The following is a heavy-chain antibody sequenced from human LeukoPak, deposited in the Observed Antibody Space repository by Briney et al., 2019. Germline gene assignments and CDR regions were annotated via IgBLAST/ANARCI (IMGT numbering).Heavy chain of an antibody. V-gene: IGHV3-23*01. Sequence: GGSLRLSCAASGSTFSSYAMSWVRQAPGKGLEWVSAISGSGGSTYYADSVKGRFAIFRDNSKTTLYLQMNSLRAEDTAVYYCAKVFRKDGDFHLFDYWGQGTLVTVSS. CDR2: ISGSGGST. J-gene: IGHJ4*02. CDR3: AKVFRKDGDFHLFDY. D-gene: IGHD4-17*01. CDR1: GSTFSSYA.